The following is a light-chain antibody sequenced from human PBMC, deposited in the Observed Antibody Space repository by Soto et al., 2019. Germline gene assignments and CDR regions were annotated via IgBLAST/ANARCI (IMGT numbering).Light chain of an antibody. CDR3: QVWDSSSDHVV. V-gene: IGLV3-21*02. CDR2: DDS. CDR1: LIGSKT. J-gene: IGLJ2*01. Sequence: SYELTQPPSVSVAPGQTARNTCGGVLIGSKTVHWYQQRPGQAPVLVVYDDSDRPSGIPERFSGSNSGNTATLTISRVEAGDEADYYCQVWDSSSDHVVFGGGTKVTVL.